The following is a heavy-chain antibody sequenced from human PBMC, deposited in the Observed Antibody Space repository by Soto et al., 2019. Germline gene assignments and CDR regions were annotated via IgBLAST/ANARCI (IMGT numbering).Heavy chain of an antibody. Sequence: GGSLRLSCAASGFTFSSYSMNWVRQAPGKGLEWVSSISSSSSYIYYADSVKGRFTISRDNAKNSLYLQMNSLRAEDTAVYYCARGGYSYPLEGYYYMDVWGKGTTVTVSS. CDR2: ISSSSSYI. J-gene: IGHJ6*03. V-gene: IGHV3-21*01. CDR1: GFTFSSYS. D-gene: IGHD2-2*03. CDR3: ARGGYSYPLEGYYYMDV.